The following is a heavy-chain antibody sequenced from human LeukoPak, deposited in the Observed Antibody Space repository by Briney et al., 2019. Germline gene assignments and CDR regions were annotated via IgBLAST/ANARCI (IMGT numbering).Heavy chain of an antibody. Sequence: GGSLRLSCAASGFTFSSYAMSWVRQAPGKGLEWVSAISGSGGSTYYADSVKGRFTISRDNSKNTLYLQMSSLRAEDTAVYYCAKGLVEGDGSGSSPFDYWGQGTLVTVSS. CDR2: ISGSGGST. J-gene: IGHJ4*02. D-gene: IGHD3-10*01. CDR3: AKGLVEGDGSGSSPFDY. CDR1: GFTFSSYA. V-gene: IGHV3-23*01.